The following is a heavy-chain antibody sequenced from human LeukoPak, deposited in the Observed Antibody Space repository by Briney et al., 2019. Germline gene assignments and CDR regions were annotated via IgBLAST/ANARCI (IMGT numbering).Heavy chain of an antibody. Sequence: PSETLSLTCTVSGGSISSGDYYWSWIRQPPGEGLGWIGNIYYSGSTYYNPSLKSRVTISVDTSKNQFSLKLSSVTAADMAVYYCARGEEGYCSSTSCGRYGMDVWGQGTTVTVSS. J-gene: IGHJ6*02. CDR1: GGSISSGDYY. D-gene: IGHD2-2*01. CDR2: IYYSGST. V-gene: IGHV4-30-4*01. CDR3: ARGEEGYCSSTSCGRYGMDV.